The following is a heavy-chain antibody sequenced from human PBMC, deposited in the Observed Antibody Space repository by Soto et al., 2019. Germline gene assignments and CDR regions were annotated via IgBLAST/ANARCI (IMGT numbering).Heavy chain of an antibody. CDR1: GFTFSSYD. D-gene: IGHD1-26*01. CDR2: IGTAGDT. Sequence: EVQLVESGGGLVQPGGSLRLSCATSGFTFSSYDMHWVRQATGKGLEWVSAIGTAGDTYYPGSVKGRFTISREDAKNSLYLQMNSLRAGDTAVYYCARGSGSRGYYYYAMDVWGQGTTVTVSS. CDR3: ARGSGSRGYYYYAMDV. V-gene: IGHV3-13*01. J-gene: IGHJ6*02.